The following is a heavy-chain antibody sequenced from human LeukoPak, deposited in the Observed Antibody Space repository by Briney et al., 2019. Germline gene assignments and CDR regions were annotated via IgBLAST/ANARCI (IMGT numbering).Heavy chain of an antibody. CDR1: GYTFTSYD. V-gene: IGHV1-8*01. CDR2: MNPNSGNT. CDR3: ARGFRDSSGRKPDY. J-gene: IGHJ4*02. Sequence: GASVKVSCKASGYTFTSYDINWMRQATGQGLEWMGWMNPNSGNTGYAQKFQDRVTMTRNTSINTAYMGLSSLRSEDMAVYYCARGFRDSSGRKPDYWGQGTLVTVSS. D-gene: IGHD3-22*01.